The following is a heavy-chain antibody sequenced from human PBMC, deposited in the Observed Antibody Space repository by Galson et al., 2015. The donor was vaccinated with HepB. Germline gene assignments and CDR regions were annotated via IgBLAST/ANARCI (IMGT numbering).Heavy chain of an antibody. J-gene: IGHJ3*02. V-gene: IGHV3-66*01. CDR2: IYSGGST. Sequence: SLRLSCAASGFTVSSNYMSWVRQAPGKGLEWVSVIYSGGSTYYADSVKGRSTISRDNSKNTLYLQMNSLRAEDTAVYYCASTIVGTDAFDIWGQGTMVTVSS. D-gene: IGHD1-26*01. CDR1: GFTVSSNY. CDR3: ASTIVGTDAFDI.